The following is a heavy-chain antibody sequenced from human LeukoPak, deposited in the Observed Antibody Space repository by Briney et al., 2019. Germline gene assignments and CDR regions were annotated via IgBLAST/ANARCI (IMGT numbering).Heavy chain of an antibody. CDR2: IRSDGINK. D-gene: IGHD6-19*01. CDR3: AKGSAWSHGYFDY. V-gene: IGHV3-30*02. Sequence: GGSLRLSCAASGFTFSDYGMHWVRQAPGKGLEWVTFIRSDGINKYYSDSVKGRFTISRDNSKNTLYLQMNSLRPEDTAIYCCAKGSAWSHGYFDYWGQGTLVTVSS. J-gene: IGHJ4*02. CDR1: GFTFSDYG.